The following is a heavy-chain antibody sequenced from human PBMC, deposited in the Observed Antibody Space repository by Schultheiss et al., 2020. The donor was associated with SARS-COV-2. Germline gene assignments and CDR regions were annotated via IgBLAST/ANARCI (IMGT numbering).Heavy chain of an antibody. CDR2: IYPGDSDT. V-gene: IGHV5-51*01. CDR3: ARYCSSTTCYRGYYGSGSYPNFDY. Sequence: GGSLRLSCKGSGYSFTNYWIGWVRQMPGKGLEWMGIIYPGDSDTRYSPSFQGQVTISADKSISTAYLQWSSLKASDTAMYYCARYCSSTTCYRGYYGSGSYPNFDYWGQGTLVTVSS. J-gene: IGHJ4*02. D-gene: IGHD2-2*02. CDR1: GYSFTNYW.